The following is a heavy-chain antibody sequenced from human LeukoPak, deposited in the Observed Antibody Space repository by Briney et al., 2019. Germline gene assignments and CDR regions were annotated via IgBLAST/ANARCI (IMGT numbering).Heavy chain of an antibody. CDR1: GGSISSGGYY. J-gene: IGHJ4*02. CDR3: ARAGSPGEMATIPFDY. V-gene: IGHV4-31*03. D-gene: IGHD5-12*01. CDR2: IYYSGST. Sequence: SQTLSLTCTVSGGSISSGGYYWSWICQHPGKGLEWIGYIYYSGSTYYNPSLKSRVTISVDTSKNQFSLKLSSVTAADTAVYYCARAGSPGEMATIPFDYWGQGTLVTVSS.